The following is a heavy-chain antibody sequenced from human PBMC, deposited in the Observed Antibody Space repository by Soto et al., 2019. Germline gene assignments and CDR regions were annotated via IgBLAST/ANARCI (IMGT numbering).Heavy chain of an antibody. J-gene: IGHJ5*02. V-gene: IGHV3-33*01. D-gene: IGHD2-2*01. CDR1: GFTFSSYG. CDR2: IWYDGSNK. Sequence: QVQLVESGGGVVQPGRSLRLSCAASGFTFSSYGMHWVRQAPGKGLEWVAVIWYDGSNKYYADSVKGRFTISRDNSKNTLYLQMNSLRAEDTAVYYCARVGQPRVPPRNNWFDPWGQGTLVTVSS. CDR3: ARVGQPRVPPRNNWFDP.